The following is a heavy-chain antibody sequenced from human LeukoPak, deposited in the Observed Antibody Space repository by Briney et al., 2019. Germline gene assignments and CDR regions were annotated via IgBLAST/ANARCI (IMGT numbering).Heavy chain of an antibody. V-gene: IGHV3-33*01. CDR3: ARDRIATGVTDY. D-gene: IGHD5-18*01. J-gene: IGHJ4*02. Sequence: PGGSLRLSCATSGFTFSTYGMHWVRQAPGKGLEWVAFIWFDGSNEDYADSVKGRFTISRDNAKNTLYLQMNSLRAEDTAVYYCARDRIATGVTDYWGQGTLVTVSS. CDR1: GFTFSTYG. CDR2: IWFDGSNE.